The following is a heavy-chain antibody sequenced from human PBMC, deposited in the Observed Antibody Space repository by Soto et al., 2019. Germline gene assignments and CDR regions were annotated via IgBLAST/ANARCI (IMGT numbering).Heavy chain of an antibody. CDR1: GFTFSSYA. V-gene: IGHV3-30-3*01. CDR2: ISYDGSNK. CDR3: ARDKDIVVVVATAVMDV. D-gene: IGHD2-15*01. J-gene: IGHJ6*02. Sequence: QVQLVESGGGVVQPGRSLRLSCAASGFTFSSYAMHWVRQAPGKGLEWVAVISYDGSNKYYADSVKGRFTISRDNSKNTLYLQMNSLRADDTAVYCWARDKDIVVVVATAVMDVWGQGTTVTVS.